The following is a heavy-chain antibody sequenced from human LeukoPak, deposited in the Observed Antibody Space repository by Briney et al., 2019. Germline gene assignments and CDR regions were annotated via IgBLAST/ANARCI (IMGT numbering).Heavy chain of an antibody. Sequence: ASETLSLTCAVYGGSFSGYYWSWIRQPPGKRLEWIGEINHSGSTNYNPSLKSRVTISVDTSKNQFSLKLSSVTAADTAVYYCARVSWSYGDHDSPYYFDYWGQGTLVTVSS. V-gene: IGHV4-34*01. CDR2: INHSGST. D-gene: IGHD4-17*01. CDR3: ARVSWSYGDHDSPYYFDY. J-gene: IGHJ4*02. CDR1: GGSFSGYY.